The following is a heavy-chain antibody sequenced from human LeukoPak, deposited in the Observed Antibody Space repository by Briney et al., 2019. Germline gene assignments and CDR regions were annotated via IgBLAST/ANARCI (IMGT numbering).Heavy chain of an antibody. CDR1: GGSLSSYY. CDR3: ARRRATYYYHYGMDV. Sequence: SETLSLTCTVSGGSLSSYYWSWLRQPPGKGLAWLGDIYYSGSANYNPGLGRRVSVSVDTSKNQFSLKLSSVTAADTAVYYCARRRATYYYHYGMDVWGQGTTVTVSS. V-gene: IGHV4-59*08. J-gene: IGHJ6*02. CDR2: IYYSGSA.